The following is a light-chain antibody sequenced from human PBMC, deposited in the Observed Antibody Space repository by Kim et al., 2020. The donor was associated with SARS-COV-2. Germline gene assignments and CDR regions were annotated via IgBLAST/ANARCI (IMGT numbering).Light chain of an antibody. Sequence: ASVGDRVTITCQASQDISNYLNWYQQKPGQAPKLLIYDASNLETGVPSRFSGSGSGTDFTFTISSLQPEDIATYYCQQYDNLPPYSFGQGTKLEI. J-gene: IGKJ2*03. CDR2: DAS. V-gene: IGKV1-33*01. CDR1: QDISNY. CDR3: QQYDNLPPYS.